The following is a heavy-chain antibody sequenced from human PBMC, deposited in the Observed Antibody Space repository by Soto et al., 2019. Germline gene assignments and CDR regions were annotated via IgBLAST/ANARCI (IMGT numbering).Heavy chain of an antibody. V-gene: IGHV1-8*01. J-gene: IGHJ4*02. CDR3: ARGLGRSLNDY. CDR2: TNPNSGNT. CDR1: GYTFTSYD. D-gene: IGHD3-3*01. Sequence: ASVKVSCKASGYTFTSYDINWVQQATGQGLEWMGWTNPNSGNTGYAQKFQGRVTMTRNTSISTAYMELSSLRSEDTAVYYCARGLGRSLNDYWGQGTLAPVSS.